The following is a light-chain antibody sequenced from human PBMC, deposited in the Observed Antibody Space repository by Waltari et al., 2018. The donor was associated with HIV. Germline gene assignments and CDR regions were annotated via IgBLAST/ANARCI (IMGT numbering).Light chain of an antibody. CDR3: SSYTSSSTLDV. CDR2: EVN. V-gene: IGLV2-14*01. Sequence: QSALTQPASVSGSPGQSITISCTGTRGDVGGYNYVSWYQQYPGKAPKLISYEVNNRTSGVSDRFSGSKSGNTASLTISGLQAEDEADYYCSSYTSSSTLDVFGTGTEVTVL. J-gene: IGLJ1*01. CDR1: RGDVGGYNY.